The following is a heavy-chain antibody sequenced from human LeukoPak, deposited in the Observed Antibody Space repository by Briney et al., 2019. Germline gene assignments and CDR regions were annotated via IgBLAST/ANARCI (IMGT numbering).Heavy chain of an antibody. CDR1: GFTFSSYG. CDR2: ISYDGSNK. V-gene: IGHV3-30*18. J-gene: IGHJ4*02. D-gene: IGHD3-22*01. Sequence: GRSLRLSCAASGFTFSSYGMHWVRQAPGKGLEWVAVISYDGSNKYYADSVKGRFTISRDNSKNTLYLQMNSLRAEDTAVYYCAKESAGTGTMIVVVLDYWGQGTLVTVSS. CDR3: AKESAGTGTMIVVVLDY.